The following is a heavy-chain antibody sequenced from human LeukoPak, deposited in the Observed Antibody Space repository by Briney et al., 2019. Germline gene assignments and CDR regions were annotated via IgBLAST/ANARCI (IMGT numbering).Heavy chain of an antibody. J-gene: IGHJ4*02. CDR2: ISGSGGST. V-gene: IGHV3-23*01. Sequence: GGSLRLSCAASGFTFSSYAMSWVRQAPGKGLEWVSAISGSGGSTYYADSVKGRFTISRDNSKNTLYLQMNSLRAEDTAVYYCARLAWIQLWFTDDYWGQGTLVTVSS. CDR3: ARLAWIQLWFTDDY. CDR1: GFTFSSYA. D-gene: IGHD5-18*01.